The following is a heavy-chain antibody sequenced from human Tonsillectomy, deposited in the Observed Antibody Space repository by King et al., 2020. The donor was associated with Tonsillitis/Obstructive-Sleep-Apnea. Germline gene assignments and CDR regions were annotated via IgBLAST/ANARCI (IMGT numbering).Heavy chain of an antibody. V-gene: IGHV3-30*04. CDR1: GFTFSSYA. J-gene: IGHJ4*02. CDR2: ISYDGSNK. Sequence: VQLVESGGGVVQPGRSLRLSCAASGFTFSSYAMHWVRQAPGKGLEWGAVISYDGSNKYYADSVKGRVTISRDNSKNTLYLQMNSLRAEDTAVYYCARCTYDFWSGYYPTDSFDYWGQGTLVTVSS. D-gene: IGHD3-3*01. CDR3: ARCTYDFWSGYYPTDSFDY.